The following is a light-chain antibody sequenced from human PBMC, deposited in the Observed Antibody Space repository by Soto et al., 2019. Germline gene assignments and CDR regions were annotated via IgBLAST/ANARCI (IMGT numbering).Light chain of an antibody. CDR3: HQCNNWLLFT. CDR1: RSISRN. V-gene: IGKV3-15*01. Sequence: EIVMTQSPATLSVSPGERATLSCRASRSISRNLAWYQQKPGQAPRLLIFSASTRATGIPARFSGSGSGTEFTLTISSLQSEDSAVYYCHQCNNWLLFTFGPGTKVDIK. CDR2: SAS. J-gene: IGKJ3*01.